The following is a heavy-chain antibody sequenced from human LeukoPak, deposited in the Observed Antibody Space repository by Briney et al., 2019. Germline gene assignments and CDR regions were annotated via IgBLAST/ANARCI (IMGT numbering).Heavy chain of an antibody. J-gene: IGHJ4*02. D-gene: IGHD6-19*01. CDR3: ASAPSAFSSGWYGD. CDR1: GFTFSTHA. Sequence: AGGSLRLSCGASGFTFSTHAMTWVRQAPGKGLEWVSTISGVGGSTYYADSVKGRFTISRDNSKNTLYLHMNSLRPEDTAVYFCASAPSAFSSGWYGDWGQGTLVTVSS. CDR2: ISGVGGST. V-gene: IGHV3-23*01.